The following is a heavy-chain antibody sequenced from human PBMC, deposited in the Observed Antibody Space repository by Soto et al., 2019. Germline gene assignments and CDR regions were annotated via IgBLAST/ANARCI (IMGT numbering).Heavy chain of an antibody. D-gene: IGHD2-2*02. Sequence: PSETLSLTCSFSGGSISDSSSYWGWIRQPPGKGLEWIGSIYYSGNTYYNPSLRSRVILFVDKSKNQFSLRLISVTAADTSVYYSARQIYTSKWYNWFDPWGQGTLVTVSS. CDR2: IYYSGNT. CDR1: GGSISDSSSY. V-gene: IGHV4-39*01. J-gene: IGHJ5*02. CDR3: ARQIYTSKWYNWFDP.